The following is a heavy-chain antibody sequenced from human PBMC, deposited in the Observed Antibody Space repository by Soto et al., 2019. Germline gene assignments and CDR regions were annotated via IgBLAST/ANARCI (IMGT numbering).Heavy chain of an antibody. D-gene: IGHD5-12*01. J-gene: IGHJ4*02. Sequence: QVQLVQSGAEVKKPGASVKVSCKASGYTFTSYGINWVRQAPGQGLEWMGWISANNGNTHYAQKLQGRVTMTTDTPTSTAYMELRRLRSDDTSVYYCARVPSGYDFAYWGQGTLVTVSS. CDR1: GYTFTSYG. V-gene: IGHV1-18*01. CDR2: ISANNGNT. CDR3: ARVPSGYDFAY.